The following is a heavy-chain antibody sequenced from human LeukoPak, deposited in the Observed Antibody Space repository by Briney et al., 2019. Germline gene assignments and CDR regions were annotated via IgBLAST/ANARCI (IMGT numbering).Heavy chain of an antibody. V-gene: IGHV4-34*01. D-gene: IGHD6-13*01. CDR1: GGSFSGYY. CDR3: ARVSSPIAAAGGGWFDP. J-gene: IGHJ5*02. CDR2: INHSGST. Sequence: SETLSLTCAVCGGSFSGYYWSWIRQPPGKGLEWIGEINHSGSTNYNPSLKSRVTISVDTSKNQFSLKLSSVTAADTAVYYCARVSSPIAAAGGGWFDPWGQGTLVTVSS.